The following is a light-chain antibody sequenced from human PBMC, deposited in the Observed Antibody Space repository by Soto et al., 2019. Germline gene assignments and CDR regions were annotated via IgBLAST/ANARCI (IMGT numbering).Light chain of an antibody. CDR3: QHYNTYSPRT. V-gene: IGKV1-5*01. J-gene: IGKJ4*01. CDR1: QSISSW. CDR2: HAS. Sequence: DIQMTQSPSTLSASVGDRVTITCRASQSISSWLAWYQQKPGKAPKLLIFHASSLESGVPSRFSGSGSGTEFTLTSSSLQPDAFATYYCQHYNTYSPRTFGGGTKVEIK.